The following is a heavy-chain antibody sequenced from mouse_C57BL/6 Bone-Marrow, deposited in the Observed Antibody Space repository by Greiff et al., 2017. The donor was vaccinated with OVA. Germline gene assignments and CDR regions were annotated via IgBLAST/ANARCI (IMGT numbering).Heavy chain of an antibody. CDR1: GYTFTEYT. Sequence: VKLMESGAELVKPGASVKLSCKASGYTFTEYTIHWVKQRSGQGLEWIGWFYPGSGSIKYNEKFKDKATLTADKSSSTVYMELSRLTSEDSAVYFCARHEEGWLLLYYWGQGTTLTVSS. D-gene: IGHD2-3*01. J-gene: IGHJ2*01. CDR3: ARHEEGWLLLYY. CDR2: FYPGSGSI. V-gene: IGHV1-62-2*01.